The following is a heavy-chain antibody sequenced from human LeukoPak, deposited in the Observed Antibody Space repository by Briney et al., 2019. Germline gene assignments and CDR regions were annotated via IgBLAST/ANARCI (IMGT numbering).Heavy chain of an antibody. CDR1: GFTFSSYW. D-gene: IGHD1-1*01. Sequence: GGSLRLSCAASGFTFSSYWMHWVRQAPGKGLVWVSRISSDGSSTMYADSVKGRFTISRDNAKNTLDLQMNSLRAEDTAVYYCARFWNHGMDVWGQGTTVTVSS. CDR3: ARFWNHGMDV. CDR2: ISSDGSST. J-gene: IGHJ6*02. V-gene: IGHV3-74*03.